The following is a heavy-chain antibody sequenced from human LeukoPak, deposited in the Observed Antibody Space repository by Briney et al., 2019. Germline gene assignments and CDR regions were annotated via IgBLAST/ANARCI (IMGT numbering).Heavy chain of an antibody. CDR1: GGSISSYY. J-gene: IGHJ4*02. D-gene: IGHD1-26*01. V-gene: IGHV4-4*07. CDR3: ARDRGILRAGYFDC. CDR2: IYTSGST. Sequence: SETLSLTCTVSGGSISSYYWSWIRQSPGKGLEWIGRIYTSGSTNYNPSLKSRVTISVDTSKNQFSLKLSSVTAADTAVYYCARDRGILRAGYFDCWGQGTLVTVSS.